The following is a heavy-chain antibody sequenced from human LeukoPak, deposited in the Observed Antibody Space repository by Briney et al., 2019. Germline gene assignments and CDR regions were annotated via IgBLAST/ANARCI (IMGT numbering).Heavy chain of an antibody. Sequence: GGSLRLSCAASGFTVSSSSMNWVRLGPGKGLEWVSVISSDGNTYYADSVKGRFTISGDNSRNTLSLQMHGLRAEDTAVYYCVKDRGGSPFYGMDVWGQGTTVTVSS. CDR1: GFTVSSSS. V-gene: IGHV3-66*01. J-gene: IGHJ6*02. CDR2: ISSDGNT. CDR3: VKDRGGSPFYGMDV. D-gene: IGHD1-26*01.